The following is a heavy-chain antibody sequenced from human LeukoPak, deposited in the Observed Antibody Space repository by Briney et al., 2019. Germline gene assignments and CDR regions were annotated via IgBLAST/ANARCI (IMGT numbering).Heavy chain of an antibody. D-gene: IGHD2-15*01. V-gene: IGHV1-46*01. J-gene: IGHJ4*02. CDR1: GYTFTSYY. Sequence: ASVKVSCKASGYTFTSYYMHWVRQAPGQGLEWMGIINPSGGSTSYAQKFQGRVTMTSDTSTSTVYMELSSLRSEDTAVYYCARESRCSGGSCYWGYWGQGTLVTVSS. CDR3: ARESRCSGGSCYWGY. CDR2: INPSGGST.